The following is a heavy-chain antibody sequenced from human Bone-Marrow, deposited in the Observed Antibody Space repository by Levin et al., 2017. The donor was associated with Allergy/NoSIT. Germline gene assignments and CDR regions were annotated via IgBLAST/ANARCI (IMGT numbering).Heavy chain of an antibody. CDR1: GYTLTGYY. J-gene: IGHJ4*02. CDR2: IYPDSGGT. V-gene: IGHV1-2*02. D-gene: IGHD3-9*01. CDR3: ARYKRFVDPLSPPFDY. Sequence: EASVKVSCKASGYTLTGYYIHWVRQVPGQGLEWMGWIYPDSGGTSYAQKFQGRVTMTRDTSISTFYMELNGLTSDDRAVYYCARYKRFVDPLSPPFDYWGQGTLVTVSS.